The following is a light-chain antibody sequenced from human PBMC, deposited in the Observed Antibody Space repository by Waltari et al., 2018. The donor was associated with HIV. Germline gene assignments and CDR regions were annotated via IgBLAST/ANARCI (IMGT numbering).Light chain of an antibody. V-gene: IGKV1-39*01. J-gene: IGKJ3*01. CDR2: AAS. CDR3: QQSYGSPFT. CDR1: QSISSY. Sequence: DIRLTQSPSSLSAFVGDRVTITCRASQSISSYLNWYQQKPGTAPKLLMSAASSLQSGVPSRFSGNGSGTDFTLTISSLQPEDFATYYCQQSYGSPFTFGPGSKLHIK.